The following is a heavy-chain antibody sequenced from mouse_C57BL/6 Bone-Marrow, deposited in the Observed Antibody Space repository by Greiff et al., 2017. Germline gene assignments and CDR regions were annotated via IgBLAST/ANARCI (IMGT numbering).Heavy chain of an antibody. J-gene: IGHJ1*03. V-gene: IGHV1-55*01. CDR2: IYPGSGST. D-gene: IGHD4-1*01. CDR1: GYTFTSYW. Sequence: QVQLQQPGAELVKPGASVKMSCKASGYTFTSYWITWVKQRPGQGLEWIGDIYPGSGSTNYNEKFKSKATLTVDTSSSTAYMQLSSLTSEDSAVYYCARCGGNWANWYFDVWGTGTTVTVSS. CDR3: ARCGGNWANWYFDV.